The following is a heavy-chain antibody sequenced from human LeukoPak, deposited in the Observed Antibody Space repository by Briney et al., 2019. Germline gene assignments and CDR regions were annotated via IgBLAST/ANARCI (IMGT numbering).Heavy chain of an antibody. CDR2: IYYSGSN. V-gene: IGHV4-31*03. CDR3: ARLQYGGLYYYDSSGYYYDY. CDR1: GGSISSGGYY. D-gene: IGHD3-22*01. Sequence: PSGTLSLTCTVSGGSISSGGYYWSWIRQHPGKGLEWIVYIYYSGSNYYNPSLKSRVTISVDTSKNQFSLKLSSVTAADTAVYYCARLQYGGLYYYDSSGYYYDYWGQGTLVTVSS. J-gene: IGHJ4*02.